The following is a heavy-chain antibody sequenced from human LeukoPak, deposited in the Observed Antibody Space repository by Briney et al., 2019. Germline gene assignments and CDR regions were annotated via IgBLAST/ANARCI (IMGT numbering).Heavy chain of an antibody. CDR1: GGSISSSSYY. CDR3: ARDSGRSRNLPTWLVLSGGYYYGMDV. Sequence: PSETLSLTCTVSGGSISSSSYYWGWIRQPPGKGLEWIGSIYYSGSTYYNPSLKSPVTISVDTSKNQFSLKLSSVTAADTAVYYCARDSGRSRNLPTWLVLSGGYYYGMDVWGQGTTVTVSS. J-gene: IGHJ6*02. CDR2: IYYSGST. D-gene: IGHD6-19*01. V-gene: IGHV4-39*07.